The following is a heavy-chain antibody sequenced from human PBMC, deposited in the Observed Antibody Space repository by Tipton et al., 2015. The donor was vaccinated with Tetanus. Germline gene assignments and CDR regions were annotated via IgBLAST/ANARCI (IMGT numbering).Heavy chain of an antibody. Sequence: QLGQSGAEGKKPGASVKVSCQASGYTFINHNMHWVRQAPGKGLEWRGIIIPSGGNTRHAQKFKGRVTMTRDTSPSTVYMELISLRSEDTAVYYCARDGGSYYTDYWGQGTLVPVSS. CDR1: GYTFINHN. V-gene: IGHV1-46*01. J-gene: IGHJ4*02. CDR2: IIPSGGNT. CDR3: ARDGGSYYTDY. D-gene: IGHD1-26*01.